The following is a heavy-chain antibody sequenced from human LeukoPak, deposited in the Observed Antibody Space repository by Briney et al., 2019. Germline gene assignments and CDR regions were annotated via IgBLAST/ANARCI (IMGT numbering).Heavy chain of an antibody. CDR1: GYTLTNYG. J-gene: IGHJ5*02. V-gene: IGHV1-18*01. D-gene: IGHD3-3*01. CDR2: ISAYNGNT. CDR3: AMGEGFLEWLFA. Sequence: GASVKVSCKASGYTLTNYGITWVRQAPGQGLEWMGWISAYNGNTNYAQKLQGRVTMTTDTSTSTVYMELRSLRSDDTAVYYCAMGEGFLEWLFAWGQGSLVTVSS.